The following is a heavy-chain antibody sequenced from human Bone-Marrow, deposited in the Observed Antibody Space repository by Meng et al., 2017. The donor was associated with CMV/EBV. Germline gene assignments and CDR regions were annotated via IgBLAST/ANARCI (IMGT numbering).Heavy chain of an antibody. CDR1: GFTFSNAW. CDR2: IKSKTDGGTT. Sequence: GGSLRLSCAASGFTFSNAWMSWVRQAPGKGLEWVGRIKSKTDGGTTDYAAPVKGRFTISRDDSKNTLYLQMNSLKTEDTAVYYCARDLCPGLLSTSCDAFDIWGQGTMVTVSS. J-gene: IGHJ3*02. CDR3: ARDLCPGLLSTSCDAFDI. D-gene: IGHD2-2*01. V-gene: IGHV3-15*01.